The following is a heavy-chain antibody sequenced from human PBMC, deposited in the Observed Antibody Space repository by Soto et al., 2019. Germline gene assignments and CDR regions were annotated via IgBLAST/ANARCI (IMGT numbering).Heavy chain of an antibody. CDR3: AKLVLGQTTGPVEQ. Sequence: PSEPLSLTCTFSSDSISNYYCSWFRQPPGKGLEWIRYMHYNGYTSYNPSLRSRVTISVDTSKTQFSLKLTSVTVADTALYCYAKLVLGQTTGPVEQWGQALTVTLSS. J-gene: IGHJ6*02. CDR2: MHYNGYT. D-gene: IGHD4-17*01. CDR1: SDSISNYY. V-gene: IGHV4-59*08.